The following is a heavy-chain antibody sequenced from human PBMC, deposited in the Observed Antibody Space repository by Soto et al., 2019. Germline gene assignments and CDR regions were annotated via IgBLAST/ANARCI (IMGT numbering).Heavy chain of an antibody. CDR2: IDPSDSYT. J-gene: IGHJ4*02. CDR3: ARLGSGNYYMVY. D-gene: IGHD3-10*01. V-gene: IGHV5-10-1*01. Sequence: PGESLKISCQASGYSFTTYWISWVRQMPGKGLEWMGRIDPSDSYTNYSPSFQGHVTISADKSISTAYLQWSSLKASDTAMYYCARLGSGNYYMVYWGQGTLVTVSS. CDR1: GYSFTTYW.